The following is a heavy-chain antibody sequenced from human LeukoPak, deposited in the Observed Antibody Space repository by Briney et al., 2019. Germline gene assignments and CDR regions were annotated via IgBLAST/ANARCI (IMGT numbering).Heavy chain of an antibody. D-gene: IGHD3-10*01. Sequence: PGGSLRLSCAASGFTFSSYEMNWVRQAPGKGLEWVSYISSSGSTIYYAYTVNGRFTISIDNAKYLLYLPVNSLRAEDTVVYYFARDSSLRLWFRSWGQGTLVTVSS. CDR2: ISSSGSTI. J-gene: IGHJ4*02. CDR3: ARDSSLRLWFRS. CDR1: GFTFSSYE. V-gene: IGHV3-48*03.